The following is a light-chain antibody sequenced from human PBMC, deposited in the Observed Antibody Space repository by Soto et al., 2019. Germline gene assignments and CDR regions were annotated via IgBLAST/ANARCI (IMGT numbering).Light chain of an antibody. J-gene: IGLJ3*02. Sequence: QSALTQPRSVSGSPGQSVTISCTGTSSDVGGYNYVSWYQQHPGKAPKLMIYDVSKRPSGVPDRFSGSKSGNTASLTISGLQAGDEADYYCYSYVGSYTRVFGGGTKLTVL. V-gene: IGLV2-11*01. CDR1: SSDVGGYNY. CDR2: DVS. CDR3: YSYVGSYTRV.